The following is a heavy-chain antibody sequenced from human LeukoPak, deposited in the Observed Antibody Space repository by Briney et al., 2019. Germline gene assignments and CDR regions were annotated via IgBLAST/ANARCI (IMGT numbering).Heavy chain of an antibody. D-gene: IGHD6-19*01. CDR3: VKLSSGSGSKFGFDS. Sequence: GESLRLSCAASGFTFGSYAMSWVRQTPGKSLEWVSIITNGGVTTYYADSVRGRFTISRDNSKNKLYLQMNSLRAEDTAVYYCVKLSSGSGSKFGFDSWGQGTLVTVSS. J-gene: IGHJ4*02. V-gene: IGHV3-23*01. CDR2: ITNGGVTT. CDR1: GFTFGSYA.